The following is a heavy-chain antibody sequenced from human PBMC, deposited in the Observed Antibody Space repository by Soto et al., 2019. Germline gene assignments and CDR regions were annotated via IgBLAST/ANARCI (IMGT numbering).Heavy chain of an antibody. Sequence: GGSLRLSCAASGFTFSSYWMHWVRQAPGKGLVWVSRINSDGGTTYCADSVKGRFTISRDNSKTSLYLQMNSLRTEDTALYYCAKDSGGSSWWSGSYYAMDVWGQGTTVTVSS. J-gene: IGHJ6*02. D-gene: IGHD6-13*01. CDR2: INSDGGTT. CDR3: AKDSGGSSWWSGSYYAMDV. CDR1: GFTFSSYW. V-gene: IGHV3-43*02.